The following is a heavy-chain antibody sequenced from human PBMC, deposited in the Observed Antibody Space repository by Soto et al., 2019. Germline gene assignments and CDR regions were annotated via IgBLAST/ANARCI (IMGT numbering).Heavy chain of an antibody. CDR1: GNAFTSYT. Sequence: QVQLVQSGAEVKKPGASVKVSCNPSGNAFTSYTMHWVRQAPGQGLEWMGWINADNGDSKYSQKFQGRVTITRDTSASIAYMELSSLRSEDTAVYYCARDTGSGLRVEPGIFEYWGQGTLVTVSS. V-gene: IGHV1-3*01. J-gene: IGHJ4*02. CDR2: INADNGDS. CDR3: ARDTGSGLRVEPGIFEY. D-gene: IGHD1-26*01.